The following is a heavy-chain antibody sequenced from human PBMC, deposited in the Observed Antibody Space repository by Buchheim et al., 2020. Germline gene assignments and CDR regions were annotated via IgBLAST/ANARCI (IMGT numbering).Heavy chain of an antibody. CDR3: ARDRDGYDFDYYYGMDV. D-gene: IGHD5-12*01. V-gene: IGHV1-69*08. CDR1: GGTFSSYT. CDR2: IIPILGIA. J-gene: IGHJ6*02. Sequence: QVQLVQSGAEVKKPGSSVKVSCKASGGTFSSYTISWVRQAPGQGLEWMGRIIPILGIANYAQKFQGRVTITADKSTSTAYMELSSLRSEDTAVYYCARDRDGYDFDYYYGMDVWGQGTT.